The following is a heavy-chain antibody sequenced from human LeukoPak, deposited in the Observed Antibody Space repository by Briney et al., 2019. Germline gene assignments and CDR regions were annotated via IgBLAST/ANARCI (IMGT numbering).Heavy chain of an antibody. Sequence: GGSLRLSCAASGFTFSNYAMTWVRQAPGKGLEWVSVIGGSGGSTYYAGSVKGRFTISRDNSKNTLYLQMNSLRAEDTAVYYCAKDRRRGSYYWGQGTLVTVSS. CDR1: GFTFSNYA. J-gene: IGHJ4*02. V-gene: IGHV3-23*01. CDR3: AKDRRRGSYY. D-gene: IGHD1-26*01. CDR2: IGGSGGST.